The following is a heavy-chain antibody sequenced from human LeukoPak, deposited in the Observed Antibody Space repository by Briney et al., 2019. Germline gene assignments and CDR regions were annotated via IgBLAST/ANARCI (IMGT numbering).Heavy chain of an antibody. J-gene: IGHJ4*02. V-gene: IGHV1-46*01. D-gene: IGHD3-10*01. CDR3: ARGGDLYGTGELFDY. Sequence: RASVKVSCEASGYTFTSYYMHWVRQAPGQGLEWMGIINPSGGSTSYAQKFQGRVTMTRDTSTSTVYMELSSLRSEDTPVYYCARGGDLYGTGELFDYWGQGTLVTVSS. CDR1: GYTFTSYY. CDR2: INPSGGST.